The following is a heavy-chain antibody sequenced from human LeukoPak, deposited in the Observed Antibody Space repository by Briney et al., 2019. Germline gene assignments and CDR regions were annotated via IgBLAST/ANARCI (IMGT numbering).Heavy chain of an antibody. Sequence: ASVKVSCKASGYTFTSFYMHWVRQAPGQGLEWMGIINPSGSDTTYAQKFQGRVTMTRDLSTSTFYMELSSLRSEDTAVYYCATQRKMATPQDDAFDIWGQGTMVTVSS. CDR2: INPSGSDT. CDR1: GYTFTSFY. D-gene: IGHD5-24*01. V-gene: IGHV1-46*01. CDR3: ATQRKMATPQDDAFDI. J-gene: IGHJ3*02.